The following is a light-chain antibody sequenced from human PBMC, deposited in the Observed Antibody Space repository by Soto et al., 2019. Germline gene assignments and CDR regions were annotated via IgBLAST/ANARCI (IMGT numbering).Light chain of an antibody. CDR3: CSYAGNSEV. V-gene: IGLV2-23*02. Sequence: QSVLTQPASVSGSPGQSITISCTGSSSDVASYDLVSWYQQHPGKAPKLMIYEVTKRPSGVSNRFSGSKSGNTASLTISGLQAEDEAECYCCSYAGNSEVFGTGTKVTVL. CDR2: EVT. CDR1: SSDVASYDL. J-gene: IGLJ1*01.